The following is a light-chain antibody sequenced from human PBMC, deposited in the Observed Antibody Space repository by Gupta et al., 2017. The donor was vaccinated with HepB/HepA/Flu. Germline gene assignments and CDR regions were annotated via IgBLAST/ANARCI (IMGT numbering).Light chain of an antibody. CDR3: QQYYSTPLT. V-gene: IGKV4-1*01. CDR2: WAS. CDR1: QSILYNSNNKNY. Sequence: DIVMTQSPNSLAVSLGERATSNCKSSQSILYNSNNKNYLAWYQQKPGQPPKLLIYWASTRESGVPDRFSGSGSGTDFTLTISNLQADDVAVYYCQQYYSTPLTFGGGTKVEIK. J-gene: IGKJ4*01.